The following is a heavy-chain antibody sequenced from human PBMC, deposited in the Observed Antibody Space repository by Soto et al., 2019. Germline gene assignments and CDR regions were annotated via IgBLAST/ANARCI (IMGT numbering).Heavy chain of an antibody. J-gene: IGHJ6*02. CDR3: ARGSGSGSSFYYYGMDV. CDR2: IYYSVST. CDR1: GGSISSYY. Sequence: SETLSLTCTVSGGSISSYYWSWIRQPPGKGLEWIGYIYYSVSTNYNPSLKSRVTISVDTSKNQFSLKLSSVTAADTAVYYCARGSGSGSSFYYYGMDVWGQGTRVTVSS. V-gene: IGHV4-59*01. D-gene: IGHD3-10*01.